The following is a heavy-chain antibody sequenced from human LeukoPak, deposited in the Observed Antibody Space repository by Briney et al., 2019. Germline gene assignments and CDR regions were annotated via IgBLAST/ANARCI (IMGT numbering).Heavy chain of an antibody. Sequence: SETLSLTCAVSGGSISSVGYSWSWIRPPPRKGLECIGCIYYSGSTYYIPSLKSRVTISVDTSKNQFSLKLSSGTAADTAVYYCAGGVIAVADPFDPWGQGTLVTVSS. J-gene: IGHJ5*02. CDR3: AGGVIAVADPFDP. CDR2: IYYSGST. CDR1: GGSISSVGYS. D-gene: IGHD6-19*01. V-gene: IGHV4-30-4*07.